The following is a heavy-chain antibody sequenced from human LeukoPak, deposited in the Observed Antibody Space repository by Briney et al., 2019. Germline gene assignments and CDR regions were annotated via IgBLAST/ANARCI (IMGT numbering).Heavy chain of an antibody. J-gene: IGHJ1*01. D-gene: IGHD6-13*01. CDR1: GYTFTSYD. Sequence: ASVKVSCKASGYTFTSYDINWVRQATGQGLEWMGWMNPNSGNTGYAQKFQGRVTMTRNTSISTAYMELSSLRSEDTAVYYYARSKARGIAAAGTYQHWGQGTLVTVSS. V-gene: IGHV1-8*01. CDR2: MNPNSGNT. CDR3: ARSKARGIAAAGTYQH.